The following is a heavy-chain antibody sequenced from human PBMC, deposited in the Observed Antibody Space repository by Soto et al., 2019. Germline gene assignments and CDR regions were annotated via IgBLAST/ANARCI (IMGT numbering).Heavy chain of an antibody. D-gene: IGHD4-17*01. CDR1: GYSFTSYW. V-gene: IGHV5-51*01. CDR2: IYPGDSDT. J-gene: IGHJ6*02. Sequence: PGESLKISCKGSGYSFTSYWIGWARQMPGKGLEWMGIIYPGDSDTRYSPSFQGQVTISADKSISTAYLQWSSLKASDTAMYYCARHFFSDYGVNYGMDVWGQGTTVTVSS. CDR3: ARHFFSDYGVNYGMDV.